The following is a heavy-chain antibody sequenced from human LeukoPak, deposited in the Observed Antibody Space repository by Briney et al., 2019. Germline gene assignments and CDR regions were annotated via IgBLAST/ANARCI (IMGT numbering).Heavy chain of an antibody. Sequence: GASVKVSCKTSGYTFTTYGITWVRLAPGQGLEWMGWISGYNGNTNCAQKLQDRVTLTTDTSTSTAYMELRSLRSDDTAVYYCARSAAAGPRDWFDPWGQGTLVTVSS. V-gene: IGHV1-18*01. J-gene: IGHJ5*02. CDR2: ISGYNGNT. D-gene: IGHD6-13*01. CDR3: ARSAAAGPRDWFDP. CDR1: GYTFTTYG.